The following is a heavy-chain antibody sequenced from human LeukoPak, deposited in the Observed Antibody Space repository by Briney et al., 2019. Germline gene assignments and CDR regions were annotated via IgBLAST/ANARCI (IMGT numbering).Heavy chain of an antibody. Sequence: GGSLRLSCAASEFTFSSYAMSWVRQAPGKGLEWVSSMTTSRSSIFYADSVKGRFTISRDNAKNSLYLQMNSLRADDTAVYYCAREDQEGFDYWGQGTLVTVSS. CDR2: MTTSRSSI. CDR1: EFTFSSYA. V-gene: IGHV3-21*01. J-gene: IGHJ4*02. CDR3: AREDQEGFDY.